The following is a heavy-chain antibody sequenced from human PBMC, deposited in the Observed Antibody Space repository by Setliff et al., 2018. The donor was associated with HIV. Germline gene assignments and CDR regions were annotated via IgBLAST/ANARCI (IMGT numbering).Heavy chain of an antibody. D-gene: IGHD3-10*02. V-gene: IGHV5-51*01. CDR1: GNSFDNHW. J-gene: IGHJ3*02. CDR2: IYTGDSGT. Sequence: GESLKISCRAFGNSFDNHWIAWVRQMPGKGPEWMGFIYTGDSGTKYSPAFQGRVTISADKSIKTTYLQWTSLQPSDTAMYYYARHQVAMSMLVVQDPGPFDNWGQGTRVTVSS. CDR3: ARHQVAMSMLVVQDPGPFDN.